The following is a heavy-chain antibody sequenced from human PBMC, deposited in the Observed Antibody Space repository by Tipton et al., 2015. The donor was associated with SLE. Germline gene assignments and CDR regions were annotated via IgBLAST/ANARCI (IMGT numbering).Heavy chain of an antibody. CDR2: IYYSGST. Sequence: TLSLTCTVYGGSFSGYSWSWIRQPPGKGLEWIGSIYYSGSTYYNPSLKSRVTISVDTSKNQFSLKLSSVTAADTAVYYCARLIRGNSDYWGQGTLVTVSS. D-gene: IGHD4-23*01. J-gene: IGHJ4*02. CDR3: ARLIRGNSDY. V-gene: IGHV4-34*01. CDR1: GGSFSGYS.